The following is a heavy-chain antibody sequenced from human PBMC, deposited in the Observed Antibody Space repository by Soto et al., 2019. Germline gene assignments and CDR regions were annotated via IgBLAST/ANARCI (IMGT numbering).Heavy chain of an antibody. Sequence: ASVKVSCKASGYNFTSYYMHWVRQAPGQGLEWMAMINPSGGRTKYAQIFQGRVTLTRDTSTGTVDMELSSLTSEDTAIYYCARGPSCGGDCYLFDYWGQGTQVTVSS. CDR1: GYNFTSYY. V-gene: IGHV1-46*01. CDR3: ARGPSCGGDCYLFDY. CDR2: INPSGGRT. D-gene: IGHD2-21*02. J-gene: IGHJ4*02.